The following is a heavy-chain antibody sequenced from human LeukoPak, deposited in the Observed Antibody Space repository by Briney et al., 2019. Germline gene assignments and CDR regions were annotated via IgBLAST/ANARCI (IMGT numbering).Heavy chain of an antibody. D-gene: IGHD6-25*01. CDR1: GDSVSSNRAA. Sequence: SQTLSLTCAITGDSVSSNRAAWNWIRQSPSRGLEWPGRTYYRSKWSSDYAMTVNGRITFNADTSKNQVSLQLTSVTPEDTAVYYCARGSGGLNFFDYWGQGTLVTVSS. CDR3: ARGSGGLNFFDY. J-gene: IGHJ4*02. CDR2: TYYRSKWSS. V-gene: IGHV6-1*01.